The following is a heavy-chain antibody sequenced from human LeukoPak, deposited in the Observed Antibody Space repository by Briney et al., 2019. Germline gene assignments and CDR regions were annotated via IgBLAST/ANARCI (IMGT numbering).Heavy chain of an antibody. CDR2: IYPDDSDT. V-gene: IGHV5-51*01. D-gene: IGHD5-18*01. CDR3: ARPQDTAPGEDAFDI. J-gene: IGHJ3*02. CDR1: GYSFPSYW. Sequence: GESLKISCKGSGYSFPSYWIAWVRQMPGKGLEWMGIIYPDDSDTRYSPSFQGQVTISADKSISTAYLHWSSLKASDTAMYYCARPQDTAPGEDAFDIWGQGTMVTVSS.